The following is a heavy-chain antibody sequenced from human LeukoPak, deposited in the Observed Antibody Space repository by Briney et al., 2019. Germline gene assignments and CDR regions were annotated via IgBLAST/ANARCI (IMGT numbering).Heavy chain of an antibody. CDR3: ARDKRITGTTHYYYGKDV. CDR1: GFTFSSYW. J-gene: IGHJ6*02. V-gene: IGHV3-7*01. CDR2: IKQDGSEK. Sequence: GGSLRLSCAASGFTFSSYWMSWIRQAPGKGLEWVANIKQDGSEKYYVDSVKGRFTISRDNAKNSLYLQMNSLRAEDTAVYYCARDKRITGTTHYYYGKDVWGQGTTVTVSS. D-gene: IGHD1-7*01.